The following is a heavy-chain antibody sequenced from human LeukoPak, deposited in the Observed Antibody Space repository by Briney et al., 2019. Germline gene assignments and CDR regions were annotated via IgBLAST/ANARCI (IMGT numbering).Heavy chain of an antibody. Sequence: SAKVSCKASGGTFSSYAISWVRQAPGQGLEWMGRIIPILGIANYAQKFQGRVTITADKSTSTAYMELSSLRSEDTAVYYCARGEVITPTFDYWGQGTLVTVSS. CDR2: IIPILGIA. V-gene: IGHV1-69*04. D-gene: IGHD3-22*01. CDR3: ARGEVITPTFDY. J-gene: IGHJ4*02. CDR1: GGTFSSYA.